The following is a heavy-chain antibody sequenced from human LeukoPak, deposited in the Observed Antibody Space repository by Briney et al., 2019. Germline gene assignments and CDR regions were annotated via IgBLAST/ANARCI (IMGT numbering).Heavy chain of an antibody. CDR1: AFTFSRYG. J-gene: IGHJ4*02. Sequence: PGGSLRLSCAASAFTFSRYGMGWVRQAPGKGLEWVSALSGSGLSTYYADSVKGRFTTSRDNSKNTLYLQMNSLRAEDTAVYYCAKPWREDGDYWSFNYWGQGTLVTVSS. CDR2: LSGSGLST. D-gene: IGHD4-17*01. CDR3: AKPWREDGDYWSFNY. V-gene: IGHV3-23*01.